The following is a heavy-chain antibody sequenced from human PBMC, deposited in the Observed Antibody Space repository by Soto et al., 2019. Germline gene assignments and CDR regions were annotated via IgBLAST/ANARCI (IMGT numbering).Heavy chain of an antibody. CDR1: GGTFSTYS. CDR2: IIPLFDAT. V-gene: IGHV1-69*01. J-gene: IGHJ6*01. CDR3: TRDVGRIKGTMVRGGRHTLET. Sequence: QVQLVQSGAEVKKPGSSVTVSCKASGGTFSTYSISWVRRAPGQGIEWMGGIIPLFDATNYAQKSQGRVTISADESTRTAYMELSTLRSDDTAAYYCTRDVGRIKGTMVRGGRHTLETWGKGTRVTVSS. D-gene: IGHD3-10*01.